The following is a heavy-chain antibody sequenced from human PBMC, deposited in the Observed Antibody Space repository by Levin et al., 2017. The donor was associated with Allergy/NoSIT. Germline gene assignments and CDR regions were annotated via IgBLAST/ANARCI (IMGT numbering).Heavy chain of an antibody. Sequence: PGGSLRLSCAASGFTFSSYGMHWVRQAPGKGLEWVAVIWYDGSNKYYADSVKGRFTISRDNSKNTLYLQMNSLRADDTAVYYCARGLLPATIGDYWGQGTLVTVSS. CDR2: IWYDGSNK. CDR3: ARGLLPATIGDY. D-gene: IGHD2-2*02. CDR1: GFTFSSYG. J-gene: IGHJ4*02. V-gene: IGHV3-33*01.